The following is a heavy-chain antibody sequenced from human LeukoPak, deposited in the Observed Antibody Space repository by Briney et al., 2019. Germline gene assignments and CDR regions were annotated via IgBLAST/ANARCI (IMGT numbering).Heavy chain of an antibody. CDR1: GYTFTGYY. CDR2: INPNSGGT. D-gene: IGHD1-14*01. J-gene: IGHJ3*02. V-gene: IGHV1-2*02. CDR3: SRNTGLDAFDI. Sequence: ASVNVSCKASGYTFTGYYMHWVRQAPGQGLEWMGWINPNSGGTNYAQKFQGRVTMTRDTSISTAYMELSRLRSDDTAVYYCSRNTGLDAFDIWGQGTMVTVSS.